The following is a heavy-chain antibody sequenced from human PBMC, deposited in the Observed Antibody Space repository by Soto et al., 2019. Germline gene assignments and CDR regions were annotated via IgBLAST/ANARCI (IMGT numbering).Heavy chain of an antibody. CDR1: GGTFSSYA. Sequence: SVKVSCKASGGTFSSYAISWVRQAPGQGLEWMGGIIPIFGTANYAQKFQGRVTITADKSTSTAYMELSSLRSEDTAVYYCARATYYDFWSGPGAFDIWGQGTMVTVSS. J-gene: IGHJ3*02. V-gene: IGHV1-69*06. D-gene: IGHD3-3*01. CDR2: IIPIFGTA. CDR3: ARATYYDFWSGPGAFDI.